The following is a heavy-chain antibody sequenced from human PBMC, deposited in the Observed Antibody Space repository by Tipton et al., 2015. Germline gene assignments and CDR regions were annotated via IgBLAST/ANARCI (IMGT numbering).Heavy chain of an antibody. Sequence: TLSLTCTVSGGSVNSANYYWSWIRQPPGKGLEWIGFISYSGSTHYNPSFKSRVAISVDTSKNQVSLRLSSVTAADTAVYYCAAFCYGGNCPDYWGQGTLVIVSA. D-gene: IGHD2-15*01. CDR3: AAFCYGGNCPDY. V-gene: IGHV4-61*01. CDR1: GGSVNSANYY. CDR2: ISYSGST. J-gene: IGHJ4*02.